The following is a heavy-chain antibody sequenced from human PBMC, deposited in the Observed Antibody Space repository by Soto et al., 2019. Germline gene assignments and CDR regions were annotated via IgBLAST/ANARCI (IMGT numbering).Heavy chain of an antibody. D-gene: IGHD2-2*01. V-gene: IGHV4-59*01. CDR1: GGSIISYY. J-gene: IGHJ5*02. CDR3: AREVSTSLNWFDP. CDR2: IYYSGST. Sequence: NPSETLSLTCTVSGGSIISYYCICIRHPPWKGLEWIVYIYYSGSTNYNPSLKSRVTISVDTSKNQFSLKLSSVTAADTAVYYCAREVSTSLNWFDPWGQGTLVTVSS.